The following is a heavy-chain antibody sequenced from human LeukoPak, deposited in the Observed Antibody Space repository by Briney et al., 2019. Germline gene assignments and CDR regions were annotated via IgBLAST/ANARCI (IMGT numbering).Heavy chain of an antibody. D-gene: IGHD4-23*01. V-gene: IGHV3-33*01. Sequence: PGGSLRLSCAASGFTFSSYGMHWVRQAPGKGLEWVAVIWYDGSNKYYADSVKGRFTISRDNSKNTLYLQMNSLRAEDTAVYYCARDFHYYGGNPAYAFDIWGQGTMVTVSS. J-gene: IGHJ3*02. CDR3: ARDFHYYGGNPAYAFDI. CDR2: IWYDGSNK. CDR1: GFTFSSYG.